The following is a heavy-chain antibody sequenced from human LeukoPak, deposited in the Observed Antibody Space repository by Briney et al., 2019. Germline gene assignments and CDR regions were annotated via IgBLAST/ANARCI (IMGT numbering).Heavy chain of an antibody. CDR3: ARHYYDRYYYYGMDV. V-gene: IGHV1-2*02. Sequence: ASVKVSCKASGYTFTGYYTHWVRQAPGQGLEWMGWINPNSGGTNYAQKFQGRVTMTRDTSISTAYMELSRLRSDDTAVYYCARHYYDRYYYYGMDVWGQGTTVTVSS. CDR1: GYTFTGYY. D-gene: IGHD3-3*01. J-gene: IGHJ6*02. CDR2: INPNSGGT.